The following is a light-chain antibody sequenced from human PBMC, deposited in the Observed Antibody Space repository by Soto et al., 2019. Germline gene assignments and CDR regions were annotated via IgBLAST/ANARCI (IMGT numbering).Light chain of an antibody. J-gene: IGKJ1*01. CDR3: QQYGSSPPWT. Sequence: EIVLTQSPGTLSLSPGERVTLSCRASQSVDINLAWYQQKPGQAPRLLIYGASSRATGIPDRFSGSGSGTDFTLTISRLEPEDFAVYYCQQYGSSPPWTFGQGTKVDIK. CDR2: GAS. V-gene: IGKV3-20*01. CDR1: QSVDIN.